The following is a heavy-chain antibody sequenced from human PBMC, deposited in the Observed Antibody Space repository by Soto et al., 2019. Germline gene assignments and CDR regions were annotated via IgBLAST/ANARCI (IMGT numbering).Heavy chain of an antibody. CDR3: ARDDYGGRPGY. CDR1: GYTFTSYD. CDR2: MNPNSGNT. D-gene: IGHD4-17*01. V-gene: IGHV1-8*01. Sequence: QVQLVQSGAEVKKPGASVKVSCKASGYTFTSYDISWVRQATGQGLEWMGWMNPNSGNTGCAQKFQGRVTMTRNTAISTAYMELSSLRSEDTGVYLCARDDYGGRPGYWGQGTLVTVSS. J-gene: IGHJ4*02.